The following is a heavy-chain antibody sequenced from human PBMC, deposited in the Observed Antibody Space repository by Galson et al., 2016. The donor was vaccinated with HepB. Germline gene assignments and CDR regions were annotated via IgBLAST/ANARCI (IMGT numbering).Heavy chain of an antibody. Sequence: SLRLSCAASGLTFGRYWMSWVRQAPGKGLEWVALIWYDGSNEYYADSVKGRFTISRDNSKNTLYLQMNSLRAEDTAVYYCAREDSTIAAASFDYWGQGTLVTVSS. CDR3: AREDSTIAAASFDY. CDR2: IWYDGSNE. J-gene: IGHJ4*02. V-gene: IGHV3-33*07. D-gene: IGHD6-13*01. CDR1: GLTFGRYW.